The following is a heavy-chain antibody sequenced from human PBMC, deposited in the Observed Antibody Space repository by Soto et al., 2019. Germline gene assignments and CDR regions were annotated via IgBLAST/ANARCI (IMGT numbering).Heavy chain of an antibody. CDR2: ISAYNGNT. CDR1: GFNFARYG. CDR3: ARDWRLDY. D-gene: IGHD2-21*01. V-gene: IGHV1-18*01. Sequence: ASVKVSCKAFGFNFARYGISWVRQAPGQGLEWMGWISAYNGNTNYAQKLQGRVTMTTDTSTSTAYMELRSLRSDDTAVYYCARDWRLDYWGQGTLVTVSS. J-gene: IGHJ4*02.